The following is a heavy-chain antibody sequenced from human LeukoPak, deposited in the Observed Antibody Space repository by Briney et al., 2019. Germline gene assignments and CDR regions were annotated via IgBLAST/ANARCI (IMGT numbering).Heavy chain of an antibody. D-gene: IGHD6-6*01. CDR3: ARGTLTITALIDY. V-gene: IGHV3-74*01. CDR1: GFTFSSNW. J-gene: IGHJ4*02. Sequence: GGSLRLSCAASGFTFSSNWMHWVRQAPGKGLVWVSRIKSDGSITSYADFVKGRFTISRDNAKNTLYLEMYSLTAEDTAVYYCARGTLTITALIDYWGQGTLVTVSS. CDR2: IKSDGSIT.